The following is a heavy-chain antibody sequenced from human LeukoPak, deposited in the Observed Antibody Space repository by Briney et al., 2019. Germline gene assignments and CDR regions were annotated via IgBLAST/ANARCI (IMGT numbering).Heavy chain of an antibody. Sequence: KPSETLSLTCAVYGGSFSGYYWSWIRQPPGKGLEWIGEINHSGSTNYNPSLKSRVTISVDTSKNQFSLKLSSVTAADTAVYYCAGGVKKPLGYCSSTSCYGPYYYYMDVWGKGTTVTVSS. V-gene: IGHV4-34*01. J-gene: IGHJ6*03. CDR3: AGGVKKPLGYCSSTSCYGPYYYYMDV. CDR1: GGSFSGYY. D-gene: IGHD2-2*01. CDR2: INHSGST.